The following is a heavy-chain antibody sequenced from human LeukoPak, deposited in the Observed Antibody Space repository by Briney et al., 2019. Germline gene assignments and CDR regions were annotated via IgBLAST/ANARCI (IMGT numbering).Heavy chain of an antibody. J-gene: IGHJ4*02. CDR3: ARIPEYSSSWFFDY. D-gene: IGHD6-13*01. CDR1: GFTFSSYW. Sequence: GGSLRLSCAASGFTFSSYWMSWVREAPGKGLEWVANIKQDGSEKYYVDSVKGRFTISRDNAKSSLYLQMNSLRAGDTAVYYCARIPEYSSSWFFDYWGQGTLVTVSS. CDR2: IKQDGSEK. V-gene: IGHV3-7*01.